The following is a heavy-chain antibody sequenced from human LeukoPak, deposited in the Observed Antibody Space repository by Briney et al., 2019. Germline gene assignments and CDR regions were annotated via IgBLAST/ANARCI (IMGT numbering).Heavy chain of an antibody. CDR3: ARGARTYYDFWSGSSPGAFDI. CDR1: GYTFTSYD. CDR2: MNPNSGNT. V-gene: IGHV1-8*03. D-gene: IGHD3-3*01. Sequence: ASVKVSCKASGYTFTSYDINWVRQATGQGLEWMGWMNPNSGNTGYAQKFQGRVTITTDESTSTAYMELSSLRSEDTAVYYCARGARTYYDFWSGSSPGAFDIWGQGTMVTVSS. J-gene: IGHJ3*02.